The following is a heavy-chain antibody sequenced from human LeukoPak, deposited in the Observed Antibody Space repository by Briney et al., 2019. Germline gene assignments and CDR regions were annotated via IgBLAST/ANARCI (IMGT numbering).Heavy chain of an antibody. CDR3: ARRKAKQGWFDP. J-gene: IGHJ5*02. D-gene: IGHD1-14*01. V-gene: IGHV4-34*01. CDR2: INHSGST. CDR1: GGSISSYY. Sequence: SETLSLTCTVSGGSISSYYWSWIRQPPGKGLEWIGEINHSGSTNYNPSLKSRVTISVDTSKNQFSLKLSSVTAADTAVYYCARRKAKQGWFDPWGQGTLVTVSS.